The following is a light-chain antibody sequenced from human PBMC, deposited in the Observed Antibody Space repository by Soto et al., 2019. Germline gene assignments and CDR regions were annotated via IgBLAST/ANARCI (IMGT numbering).Light chain of an antibody. CDR2: DAS. CDR1: QSVSSY. J-gene: IGKJ1*01. Sequence: EIVLTQSPATLSLSPRERATLSCRASQSVSSYFAWYQQKPGQAPRLLIYDASNRATGIPARFSGSGSGTDFTLTISSLEPEDFAVYYCQQRGNWPLTFGQGTKVEIK. V-gene: IGKV3-11*01. CDR3: QQRGNWPLT.